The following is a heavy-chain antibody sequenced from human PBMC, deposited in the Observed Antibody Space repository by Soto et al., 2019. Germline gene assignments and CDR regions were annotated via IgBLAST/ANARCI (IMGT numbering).Heavy chain of an antibody. CDR1: GYSFTSYW. V-gene: IGHV5-51*01. Sequence: PGESLKISCKGSGYSFTSYWIGWVRQMPGKGLEWMGIIHPGDSDTRYSPSFQGQVTISADKSISTAYLQWSSLKASDTAMYYCARTSAAGKYYYGMDVWGQGTKVTVSS. J-gene: IGHJ6*02. D-gene: IGHD6-13*01. CDR3: ARTSAAGKYYYGMDV. CDR2: IHPGDSDT.